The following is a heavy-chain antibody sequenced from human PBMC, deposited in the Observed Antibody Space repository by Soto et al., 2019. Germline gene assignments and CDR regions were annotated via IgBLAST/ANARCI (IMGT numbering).Heavy chain of an antibody. CDR1: GFTFSSYG. CDR3: AKDLRFRHETEDYDILTGYWDYYYYYGMDV. Sequence: GGSLRLSCAASGFTFSSYGMHWVRQAPGKGLEWVAVISYDGSNKYYADSVKGRFTISRDNSKNTLYLQMNSLRAEDTAVYYCAKDLRFRHETEDYDILTGYWDYYYYYGMDVWGQGTTVTVSS. D-gene: IGHD3-9*01. J-gene: IGHJ6*02. V-gene: IGHV3-30*18. CDR2: ISYDGSNK.